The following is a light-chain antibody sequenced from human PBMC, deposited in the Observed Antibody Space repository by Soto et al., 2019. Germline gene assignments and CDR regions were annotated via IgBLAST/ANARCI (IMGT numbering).Light chain of an antibody. CDR3: QQYSDSCQVT. J-gene: IGKJ4*01. V-gene: IGKV3D-20*02. CDR1: QRVSANY. Sequence: NVLTQSPATLPVSPGETVTLSCRASQRVSANYLAWYQVKPGQTPRLLIYDSSTRATGTPDRFSGSGSGTDFSLTIRRLEPGDFGLYYCQQYSDSCQVTFGGGTKLEIK. CDR2: DSS.